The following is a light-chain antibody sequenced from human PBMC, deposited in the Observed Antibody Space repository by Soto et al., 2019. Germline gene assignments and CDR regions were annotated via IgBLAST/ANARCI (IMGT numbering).Light chain of an antibody. Sequence: QSVLTQSPSASASLGASVKLTCTLSSGHSSYAIAWHQQQPEKGPRYLMKLNSDGSHSKGDGIPDRFSGSSSGAERYLTISSLQSEDEAYYYCQTWGTGGNVVFGGGTKVTVL. J-gene: IGLJ2*01. CDR2: LNSDGSH. V-gene: IGLV4-69*01. CDR3: QTWGTGGNVV. CDR1: SGHSSYA.